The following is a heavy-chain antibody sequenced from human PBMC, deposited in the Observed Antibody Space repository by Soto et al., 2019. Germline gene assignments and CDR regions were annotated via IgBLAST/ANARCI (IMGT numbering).Heavy chain of an antibody. Sequence: QVQLVESGGGVVQPGRSLRLSCAASEFTFSSFTMHWVRQAPGKGLEWVALISSDGNIKYYTDSVKGRFTISRDNSKNTLYLQMNSLRAEDTAMYYCARDHIVVVPTAIRQFGGPDYWGQGTLVIVSS. J-gene: IGHJ4*02. CDR2: ISSDGNIK. D-gene: IGHD2-2*01. CDR3: ARDHIVVVPTAIRQFGGPDY. V-gene: IGHV3-30*10. CDR1: EFTFSSFT.